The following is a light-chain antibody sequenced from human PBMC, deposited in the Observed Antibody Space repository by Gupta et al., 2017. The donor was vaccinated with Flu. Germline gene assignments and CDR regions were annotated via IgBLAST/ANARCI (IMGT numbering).Light chain of an antibody. CDR3: SGWDDSLRSVL. Sequence: QSVLTQPPSASGTPGQRVIISCSGGSSNIGSNYVYWYQQLPGTAPKLLVYRNNQRPSGVPDRFSGSKSGTSASLAISGLRSDDEADYYCSGWDDSLRSVLFGGGTKLTVL. J-gene: IGLJ2*01. CDR2: RNN. V-gene: IGLV1-47*01. CDR1: SSNIGSNY.